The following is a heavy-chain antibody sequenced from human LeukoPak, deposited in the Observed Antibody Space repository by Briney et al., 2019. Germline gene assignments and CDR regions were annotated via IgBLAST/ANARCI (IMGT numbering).Heavy chain of an antibody. D-gene: IGHD3-22*01. V-gene: IGHV1-2*02. J-gene: IGHJ4*02. CDR2: INPNSGAT. Sequence: GASVKVSCKASGYTFSGYYMHWARQAPGQGLEWMGWINPNSGATNYAQTLQGRVTMTRDTSISIVYMELSRLRTDDTAVYYCARALRYDDSSGYYAYWGQGTLVTVSS. CDR3: ARALRYDDSSGYYAY. CDR1: GYTFSGYY.